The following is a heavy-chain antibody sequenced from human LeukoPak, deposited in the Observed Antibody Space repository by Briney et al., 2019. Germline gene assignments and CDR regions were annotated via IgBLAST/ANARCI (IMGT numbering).Heavy chain of an antibody. Sequence: SETLSLTCAVYGGSFSGYYWSWIRQPPGKGLEWIGEINHSGSTNYNPSLKSRVTISVDTSKSQFSLELSSVTAADTAVYYCARSSEGRYYYDSSGFSYYYYYMDVWGKGTTVTISS. CDR3: ARSSEGRYYYDSSGFSYYYYYMDV. CDR1: GGSFSGYY. J-gene: IGHJ6*03. CDR2: INHSGST. D-gene: IGHD3-22*01. V-gene: IGHV4-34*01.